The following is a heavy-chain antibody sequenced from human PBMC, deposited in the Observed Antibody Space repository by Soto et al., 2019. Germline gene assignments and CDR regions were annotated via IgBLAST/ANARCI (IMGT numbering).Heavy chain of an antibody. D-gene: IGHD5-18*01. J-gene: IGHJ5*02. Sequence: ASVKVSCETSGYTFNTFDINCVRQTAGQGLEWIGMMNVSGGNTKYAQKFQGRVSMTRDTSTSTVFMELSGLRSEDTAVYYCARDQNSSGPGGFDPWGQGTLVTVSS. CDR3: ARDQNSSGPGGFDP. V-gene: IGHV1-46*02. CDR1: GYTFNTFD. CDR2: MNVSGGNT.